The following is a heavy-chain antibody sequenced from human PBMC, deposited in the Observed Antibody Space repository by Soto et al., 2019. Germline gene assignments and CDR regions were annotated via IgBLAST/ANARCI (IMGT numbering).Heavy chain of an antibody. CDR3: SXGARYRLPKKGDYHYYYMDV. Sequence: ASVKVSCKASGYTFNSFDINLVRQATVQVPELIVRIIPNIFDTYFSERFQGRFSITMYTSIITSYIELHILTSDDTAIYYCSXGARYRLPKKGDYHYYYMDVWGKGTTVTVSS. CDR1: GYTFNSFD. V-gene: IGHV1-8*01. J-gene: IGHJ6*03. D-gene: IGHD2-2*01. CDR2: IIPNIFDT.